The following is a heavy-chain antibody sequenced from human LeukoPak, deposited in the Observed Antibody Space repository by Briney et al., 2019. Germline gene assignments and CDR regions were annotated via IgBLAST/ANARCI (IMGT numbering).Heavy chain of an antibody. CDR1: GFAFSSYA. J-gene: IGHJ4*02. CDR3: AKDLILTGYSFDY. Sequence: GGSLRLSCAASGFAFSSYAMSWVRQAPGKGLEWVSAITGSGGRTYYADSVKGRFTISRDNSKSTLYLQMNSLRAEDTAVYYCAKDLILTGYSFDYWGQGTLVTVSS. V-gene: IGHV3-23*01. CDR2: ITGSGGRT. D-gene: IGHD3-9*01.